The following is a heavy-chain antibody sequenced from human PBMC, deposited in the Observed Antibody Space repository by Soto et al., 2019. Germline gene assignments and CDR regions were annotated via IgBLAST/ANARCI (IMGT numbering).Heavy chain of an antibody. CDR3: AKALERSCSGGSCYSRGKTAVDY. CDR1: GFTFSSYA. D-gene: IGHD2-15*01. V-gene: IGHV3-23*01. CDR2: ISGSGGST. Sequence: EVQLLESGGGLVQPGGSLRLSCAASGFTFSSYAMSWVRQAPGKGLEWVSAISGSGGSTYYADSVKGRFTISRDNSKNTLYLQMTSRRAEDTAVYYCAKALERSCSGGSCYSRGKTAVDYWGQGTLVTVSS. J-gene: IGHJ4*02.